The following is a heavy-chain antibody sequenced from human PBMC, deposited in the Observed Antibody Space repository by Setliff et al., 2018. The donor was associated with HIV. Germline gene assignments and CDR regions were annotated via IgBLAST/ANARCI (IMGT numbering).Heavy chain of an antibody. CDR1: GFTFSSYA. CDR2: ISYDGSNK. CDR3: ARGSVAAML. D-gene: IGHD6-19*01. Sequence: GESLKISCAASGFTFSSYAMSWVRQAPGKGLEWVAVISYDGSNKYYADSVKGRLTISRDNSKNSLYLQMNSLRAEDTAVYYCARGSVAAMLGGQGTLVTVS. J-gene: IGHJ4*02. V-gene: IGHV3-30*04.